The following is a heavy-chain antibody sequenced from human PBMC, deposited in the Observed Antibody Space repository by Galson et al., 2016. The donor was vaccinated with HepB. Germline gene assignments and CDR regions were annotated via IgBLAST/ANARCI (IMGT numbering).Heavy chain of an antibody. D-gene: IGHD3-16*02. CDR1: GYSFNSYG. CDR3: ARVWRGGVIDTFYYYYYGVDV. V-gene: IGHV7-4-1*02. J-gene: IGHJ6*02. Sequence: SVKVSCKASGYSFNSYGLNWVRQAPGQGLEWMGWINTNTGNPTYAQGFTGRFVFSLDSSVSTAYLQISSLKSEDTAAYYCARVWRGGVIDTFYYYYYGVDVWGQGTTVTVSS. CDR2: INTNTGNP.